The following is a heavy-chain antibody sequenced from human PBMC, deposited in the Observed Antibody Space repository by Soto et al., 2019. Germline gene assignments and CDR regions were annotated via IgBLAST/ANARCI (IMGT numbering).Heavy chain of an antibody. Sequence: SETLSLTCTVSGGSISSGGYYWSWIRQHPGKGLEWIGYIYYSGSTYYNPSLKSRVTISVDTSKNQFSLKLSSVTAADTAVYYCARVANNWFDPWGQGTLVTVSS. CDR1: GGSISSGGYY. V-gene: IGHV4-31*03. CDR3: ARVANNWFDP. J-gene: IGHJ5*02. CDR2: IYYSGST.